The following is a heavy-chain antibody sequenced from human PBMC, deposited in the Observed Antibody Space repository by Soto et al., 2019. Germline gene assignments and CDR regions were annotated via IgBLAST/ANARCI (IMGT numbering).Heavy chain of an antibody. CDR1: GGSISDYQ. V-gene: IGHV4-59*01. CDR2: IYYSGRT. Sequence: QVQLQESGPGLVKPSETLSLTCSISGGSISDYQWNWIRQPPGKGLEWIGYIYYSGRTNYNPSLKSRLTISLDTSTRQCSLRLRSVPAADTSVYYCARMRGLGEISPYLEYWGQGALVTVSS. D-gene: IGHD3-16*01. CDR3: ARMRGLGEISPYLEY. J-gene: IGHJ4*02.